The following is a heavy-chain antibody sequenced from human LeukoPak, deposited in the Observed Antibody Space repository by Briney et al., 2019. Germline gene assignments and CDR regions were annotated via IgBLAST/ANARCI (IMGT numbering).Heavy chain of an antibody. CDR1: GFTFSSYS. V-gene: IGHV3-48*02. CDR2: ISSSSITI. J-gene: IGHJ4*02. D-gene: IGHD1-7*01. Sequence: GGSLKLSCAASGFTFSSYSMNWVRQAPGKGLEWVSYISSSSITIYYADSVKGRFTISRDNAKNSLYLQMNSLRDEDTAVYYCARDVTRTTDIDYWGQGTLVTVSS. CDR3: ARDVTRTTDIDY.